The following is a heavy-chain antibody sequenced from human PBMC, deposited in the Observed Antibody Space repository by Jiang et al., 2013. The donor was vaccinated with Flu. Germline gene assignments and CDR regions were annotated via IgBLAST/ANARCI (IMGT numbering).Heavy chain of an antibody. CDR1: GGSISGYY. CDR3: ARDDSRWPRRFDY. J-gene: IGHJ4*02. CDR2: IYYTGTT. Sequence: ICTVSGGSISGYYWSWIRQVPGTGLEWVGFIYYTGTTYHNPSLKSRLTISVDMSKNQSSLKLTSVTAADTALYFCARDDSRWPRRFDYWGQGILVTVSS. D-gene: IGHD6-13*01. V-gene: IGHV4-59*01.